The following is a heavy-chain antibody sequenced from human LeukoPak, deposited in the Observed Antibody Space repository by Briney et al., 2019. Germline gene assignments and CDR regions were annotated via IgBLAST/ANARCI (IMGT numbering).Heavy chain of an antibody. V-gene: IGHV1-2*02. CDR1: GYTFTGYY. CDR3: ARGLGFRWEPGHAAFDI. CDR2: INPNSGGT. J-gene: IGHJ3*02. D-gene: IGHD1-26*01. Sequence: GASVKVSCKASGYTFTGYYMHWVRQAPGQGLEWMGWINPNSGGTNYAQKFQGRVTMTRDTSISTAYMELSRLRSDDTAVYYCARGLGFRWEPGHAAFDIWGQGTMVTVSS.